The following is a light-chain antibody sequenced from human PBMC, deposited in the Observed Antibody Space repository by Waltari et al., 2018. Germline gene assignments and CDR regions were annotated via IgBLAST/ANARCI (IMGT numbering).Light chain of an antibody. V-gene: IGKV2-30*01. J-gene: IGKJ2*01. CDR2: KVS. CDR3: MQGTHWPYT. CDR1: QSLVFSDGNIY. Sequence: DVVMTQSPLSLPVTLGQPASISCRSIQSLVFSDGNIYLNWFRQRPGQSPRRLIYKVSDRDSGVPDRFSGSGSGTDFTLKISRVEAEDVGVYYCMQGTHWPYTFGQGTKLEIK.